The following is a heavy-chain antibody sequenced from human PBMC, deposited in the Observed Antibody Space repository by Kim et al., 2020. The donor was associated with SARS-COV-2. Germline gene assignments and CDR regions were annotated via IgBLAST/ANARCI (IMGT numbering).Heavy chain of an antibody. Sequence: ASVKVSCKAPGYTLTSYYMLWVRQAPGQGLQWMGIINPSGGSTRYAQKFQGRVTMTRDTSTSTVYMELSSLRSEDTAVYYCARGIAVAGTGGVDYDYSYGMDVWGKGTTVTVSS. D-gene: IGHD6-19*01. CDR2: INPSGGST. J-gene: IGHJ6*04. CDR1: GYTLTSYY. V-gene: IGHV1-46*01. CDR3: ARGIAVAGTGGVDYDYSYGMDV.